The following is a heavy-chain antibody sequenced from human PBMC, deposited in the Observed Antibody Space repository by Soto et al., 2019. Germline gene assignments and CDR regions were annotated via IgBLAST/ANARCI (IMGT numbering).Heavy chain of an antibody. Sequence: QVQLVQSGSQVRDPGASVKVFCKASGYTFTTYYIHWVRQAPGQGLEWMGIINPLAGTTSSAQKFEGRLFMFRDPSTTTVNMEFQALTPDDAAVYFCARGGTGTAGGRVFHGMDVWGQGTTVTVSS. J-gene: IGHJ6*02. D-gene: IGHD1-1*01. CDR1: GYTFTTYY. CDR2: INPLAGTT. CDR3: ARGGTGTAGGRVFHGMDV. V-gene: IGHV1-46*01.